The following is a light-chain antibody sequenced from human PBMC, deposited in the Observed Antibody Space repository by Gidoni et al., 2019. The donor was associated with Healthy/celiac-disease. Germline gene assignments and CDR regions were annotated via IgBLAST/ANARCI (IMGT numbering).Light chain of an antibody. CDR3: QQRSNWPPYT. Sequence: MVLTQSPATLSLSPGERATLSCRASQSVSSYLAWYQQKPGQAPRLLIYDASNSATGIPARFSGSGSGTDFTLTISSLEPEDFAVYYCQQRSNWPPYTFGQGTKLEIK. J-gene: IGKJ2*01. V-gene: IGKV3-11*01. CDR1: QSVSSY. CDR2: DAS.